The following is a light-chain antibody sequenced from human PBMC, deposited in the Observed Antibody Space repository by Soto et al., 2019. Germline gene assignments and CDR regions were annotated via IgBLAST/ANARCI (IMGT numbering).Light chain of an antibody. V-gene: IGKV3-20*01. CDR2: GAS. J-gene: IGKJ3*01. Sequence: EIVLTQSPGTLSLSPGERATLSCRASQSVSSSSLAWYQQKPGQAPRLLIYGASSRATGIPHRFSGSGSGTDFTLTISRLEPEDFAVYYCQQYGGSPLFTFGPGTTVDLK. CDR3: QQYGGSPLFT. CDR1: QSVSSSS.